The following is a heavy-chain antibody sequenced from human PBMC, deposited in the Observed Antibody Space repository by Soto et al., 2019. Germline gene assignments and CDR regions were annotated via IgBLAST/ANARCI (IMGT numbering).Heavy chain of an antibody. CDR1: GFTFSSYS. D-gene: IGHD3-10*01. CDR2: ISYDGSNK. J-gene: IGHJ4*02. Sequence: GGSLRLSCAASGFTFSSYSMHWVRQAPGKGLEWVAVISYDGSNKYYADSVKGRFTISRDNSKNTLYLQMNSLRAEDTAVYYCAKGFYGPLLFDYWGQGTLVTVSS. CDR3: AKGFYGPLLFDY. V-gene: IGHV3-30*18.